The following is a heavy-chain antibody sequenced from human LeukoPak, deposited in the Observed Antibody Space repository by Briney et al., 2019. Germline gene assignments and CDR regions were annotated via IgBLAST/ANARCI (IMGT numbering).Heavy chain of an antibody. CDR3: ARADPGTMVRVDY. CDR2: IYYSGST. V-gene: IGHV4-30-4*01. J-gene: IGHJ4*02. D-gene: IGHD3-10*01. CDR1: GGSISSGDYY. Sequence: SETLSLTCTVSGGSISSGDYYWSWIRQPPGKGLEWIGYIYYSGSTYYNPSLKSRVTISVDTSKNQFSLKLSSVTAADTAVYYCARADPGTMVRVDYWGQGTLVTVSS.